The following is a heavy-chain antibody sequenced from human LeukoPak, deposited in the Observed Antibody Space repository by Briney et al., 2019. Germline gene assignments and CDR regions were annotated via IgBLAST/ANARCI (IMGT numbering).Heavy chain of an antibody. CDR1: GFTFSSYS. CDR3: SAYFAWSNARDV. Sequence: GGSLRLSCAASGFTFSSYSMNWVRQAPGKGLEWVSAISGSGGSTYYADSVKGRLTISRDTSKNTLYLQVNSLRAEDTSVYYRSAYFAWSNARDVWGQGPVVTVSS. CDR2: ISGSGGST. J-gene: IGHJ4*02. D-gene: IGHD3-9*01. V-gene: IGHV3-23*01.